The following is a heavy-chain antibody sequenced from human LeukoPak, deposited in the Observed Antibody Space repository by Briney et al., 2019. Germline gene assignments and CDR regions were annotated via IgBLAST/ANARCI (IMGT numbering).Heavy chain of an antibody. CDR2: IYYSGST. Sequence: SETLSLTCTVSGGSISSSSYYWGWIRQPPGKGLEWIGSIYYSGSTCYNPSLKSRVTISVDTSKNQFSLKLSSVTAADTAVYYCARTAPPSLIDYWGQGTLVTVSS. V-gene: IGHV4-39*01. CDR3: ARTAPPSLIDY. J-gene: IGHJ4*02. CDR1: GGSISSSSYY.